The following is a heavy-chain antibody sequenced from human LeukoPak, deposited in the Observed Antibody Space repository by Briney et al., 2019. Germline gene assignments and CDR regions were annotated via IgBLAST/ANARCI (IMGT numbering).Heavy chain of an antibody. D-gene: IGHD5-12*01. CDR2: MNPNSCNT. Sequence: SVTVSCKASGYSLTNHDISWVRRATGQGLEWMGWMNPNSCNTGYAEKFQGRVTMTRDNSITTAYMELSSLRSEDTAVYYCARNSGLADCWGQGTLVTVSS. CDR3: ARNSGLADC. CDR1: GYSLTNHD. V-gene: IGHV1-8*01. J-gene: IGHJ4*02.